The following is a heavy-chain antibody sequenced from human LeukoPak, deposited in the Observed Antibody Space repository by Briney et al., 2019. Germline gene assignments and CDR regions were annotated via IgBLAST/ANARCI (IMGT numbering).Heavy chain of an antibody. V-gene: IGHV3-7*01. CDR1: GFTFRDYW. J-gene: IGHJ4*02. Sequence: GGSLRLSCEASGFTFRDYWMAWVRQAPGKGREWVANVKQDGTEKFYVDSVKGRFTISRDNGKNSLYLQMNSLRVEDTAIYYCARAGGTSWADYWGQGTLVTVSS. CDR3: ARAGGTSWADY. CDR2: VKQDGTEK. D-gene: IGHD6-13*01.